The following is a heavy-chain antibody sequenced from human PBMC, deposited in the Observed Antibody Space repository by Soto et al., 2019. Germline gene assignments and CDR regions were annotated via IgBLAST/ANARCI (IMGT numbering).Heavy chain of an antibody. CDR3: ARFLSYGSGGY. D-gene: IGHD3-10*01. V-gene: IGHV4-30-4*01. Sequence: TLSLPCTVSGGSISSGDYSWSWIRQPPGKGLEWIGYIYYSGSTYYNPSLKSRVTISVDTSKNQFSLKLSSVTAADTAVHYCARFLSYGSGGYWGQGTLVTGSS. CDR2: IYYSGST. CDR1: GGSISSGDYS. J-gene: IGHJ4*02.